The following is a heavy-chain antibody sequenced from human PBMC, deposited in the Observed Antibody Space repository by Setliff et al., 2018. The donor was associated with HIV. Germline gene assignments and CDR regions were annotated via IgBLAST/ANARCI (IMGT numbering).Heavy chain of an antibody. CDR3: ARDGVRSSGLDAFDI. Sequence: SETLSLTCTVSGASISGYYWSWIRQADGKGLEWIGRIETSGGNIDSNPSFKSRVIMSGDTPKNQFSLKLSSVTAADTAVYYCARDGVRSSGLDAFDIWGQGTMVTVSS. CDR2: IETSGGNI. J-gene: IGHJ3*02. V-gene: IGHV4-4*07. CDR1: GASISGYY. D-gene: IGHD3-22*01.